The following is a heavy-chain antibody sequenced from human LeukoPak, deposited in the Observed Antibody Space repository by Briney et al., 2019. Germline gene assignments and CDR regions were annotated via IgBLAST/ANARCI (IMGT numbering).Heavy chain of an antibody. D-gene: IGHD6-19*01. V-gene: IGHV3-23*01. CDR3: AKDRDRYSSDLDY. Sequence: TGGSLRLSCAASGFTVSRNYMSWVRQAPGKGLEWVSAISGSGGSTYYADSVKGRFTISRDNSKNTVYLQMNSLRAEDTAVYYCAKDRDRYSSDLDYWGQGTLVTVSS. J-gene: IGHJ4*02. CDR2: ISGSGGST. CDR1: GFTVSRNY.